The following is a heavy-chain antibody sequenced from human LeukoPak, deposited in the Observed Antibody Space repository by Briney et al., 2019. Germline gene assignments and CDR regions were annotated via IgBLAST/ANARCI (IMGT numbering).Heavy chain of an antibody. Sequence: ASVKVSCKASGYTFTGYYMHWVRQAPGQGLEWMGWINPNSGGTNYAQKFQGRVTMTRDTSISTAYMELSRLRSDDTAVYYCARVATQIHNAFDIWGQGTIVTVSS. D-gene: IGHD2-15*01. J-gene: IGHJ3*02. CDR3: ARVATQIHNAFDI. V-gene: IGHV1-2*02. CDR2: INPNSGGT. CDR1: GYTFTGYY.